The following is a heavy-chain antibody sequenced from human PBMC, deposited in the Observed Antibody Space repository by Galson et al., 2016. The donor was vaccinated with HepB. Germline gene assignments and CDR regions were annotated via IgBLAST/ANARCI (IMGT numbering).Heavy chain of an antibody. CDR1: GFTSSDYA. CDR3: ARDRIAVAGFENWFDP. CDR2: ISGSGTST. V-gene: IGHV3-23*01. Sequence: SLRLSCAASGFTSSDYAMAWVRQAPGRGLEWVSVISGSGTSTYYADSVRGRFIISRDKFKNTVYLQMNRLRAEDTAEYYCARDRIAVAGFENWFDPWGQGTLVTVSS. D-gene: IGHD6-13*01. J-gene: IGHJ5*02.